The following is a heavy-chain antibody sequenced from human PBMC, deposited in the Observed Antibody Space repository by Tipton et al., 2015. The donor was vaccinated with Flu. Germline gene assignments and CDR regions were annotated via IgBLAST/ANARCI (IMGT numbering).Heavy chain of an antibody. CDR3: ARAGTTWGRMDV. D-gene: IGHD3-16*01. Sequence: TLSLTCTVSGDSISSGGYYWTWIRQRPGKGLEWIGYIYYSGLSLYNPSLKSRLTISVDKSKNQFPLRLNSVTAADTAVYYCARAGTTWGRMDVWGQGTTVTVSS. V-gene: IGHV4-31*03. J-gene: IGHJ6*02. CDR1: GDSISSGGYY. CDR2: IYYSGLS.